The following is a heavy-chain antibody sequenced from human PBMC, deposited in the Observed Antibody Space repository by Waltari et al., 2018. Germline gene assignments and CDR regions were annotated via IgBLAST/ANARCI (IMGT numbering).Heavy chain of an antibody. CDR1: GGSVNRYY. CDR2: IYYNGNT. Sequence: QVQLQESGPGLVKPAESLSLTCTGSGGSVNRYYWSWVRQPPGKGMEWNDHIYYNGNTDYNPSLTSRVTILVDTSKTQVSPKLTSVTAADTALYFCAREIYGGNSRPYDHWGQGTLVTVAS. D-gene: IGHD2-21*02. CDR3: AREIYGGNSRPYDH. J-gene: IGHJ4*02. V-gene: IGHV4-59*02.